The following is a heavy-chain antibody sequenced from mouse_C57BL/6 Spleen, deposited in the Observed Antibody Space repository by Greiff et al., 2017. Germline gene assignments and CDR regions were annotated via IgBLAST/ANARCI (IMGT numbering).Heavy chain of an antibody. Sequence: QVQLQQSGAELARPGASVKLSCKASGYTFTSYGISWVKQRTGQGLEWIGEIYPRSGNTYYNEKFKGKATLTADKSSSTAYMELRSLTSEDSAVYFRAREEVITTVVHFDDWGQGTTLTVSS. J-gene: IGHJ2*01. CDR3: AREEVITTVVHFDD. CDR2: IYPRSGNT. V-gene: IGHV1-81*01. D-gene: IGHD1-1*01. CDR1: GYTFTSYG.